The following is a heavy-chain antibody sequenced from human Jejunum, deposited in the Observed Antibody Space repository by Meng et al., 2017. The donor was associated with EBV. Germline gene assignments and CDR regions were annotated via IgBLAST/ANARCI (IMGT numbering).Heavy chain of an antibody. CDR2: IWHGGNT. CDR1: GASITGTNW. D-gene: IGHD5-24*01. Sequence: QVQRRASGPGLVTPSGTLSRTCAASGASITGTNWWSWVRQPPGKGLEWIAEIWHGGNTNYNPALKSRVTISVDKSNNQFSLKLASVTAADTAVYFCARGNAYNVPSFDYWGQGTLVTVSS. CDR3: ARGNAYNVPSFDY. V-gene: IGHV4-4*02. J-gene: IGHJ4*02.